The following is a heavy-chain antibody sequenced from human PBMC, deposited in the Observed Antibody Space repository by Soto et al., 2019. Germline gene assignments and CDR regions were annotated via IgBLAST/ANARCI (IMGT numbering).Heavy chain of an antibody. D-gene: IGHD3-3*01. CDR1: GFTFDDYA. J-gene: IGHJ4*02. CDR3: AKGVAGWYYCDY. CDR2: ISWNVGSI. Sequence: EVQLVESGGGLVQPGRSLRLSCAASGFTFDDYAMHWVRQAPGKGLEWVSGISWNVGSIAYADSVKGRFTISRDNAKNSLYLQMNSLRAEDTALYYCAKGVAGWYYCDYWGQGTLVTVSS. V-gene: IGHV3-9*01.